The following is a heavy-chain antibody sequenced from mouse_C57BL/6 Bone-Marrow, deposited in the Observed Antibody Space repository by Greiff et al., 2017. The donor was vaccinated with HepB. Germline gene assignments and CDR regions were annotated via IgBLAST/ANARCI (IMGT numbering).Heavy chain of an antibody. J-gene: IGHJ4*01. Sequence: QVQLQQPGAELVMPGASVKLSCKASGYTFTSYWMHWVKQRPGQGLEWIGEIDPSDSYTNYNQKFKGKSTLTVEKSSRTAYMQLSSLTSEDSAVYYCARRKDLYYYGSPYYAMDYWGQGTSVTVSS. CDR3: ARRKDLYYYGSPYYAMDY. CDR1: GYTFTSYW. V-gene: IGHV1-69*01. CDR2: IDPSDSYT. D-gene: IGHD1-1*01.